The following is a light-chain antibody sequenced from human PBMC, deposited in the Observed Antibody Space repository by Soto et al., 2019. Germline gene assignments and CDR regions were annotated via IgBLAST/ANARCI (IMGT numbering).Light chain of an antibody. CDR3: QVWDSSSDHWV. Sequence: SYELTQPPSVSGAPGQTARITCGGTNIGSKSVHWYQQKPGQAPVLGVYDDRDRPSGIPERFSGSNSGNTATLTISRVEAGDEADYYCQVWDSSSDHWVFGGGTKLTVL. CDR1: NIGSKS. V-gene: IGLV3-21*02. J-gene: IGLJ3*02. CDR2: DDR.